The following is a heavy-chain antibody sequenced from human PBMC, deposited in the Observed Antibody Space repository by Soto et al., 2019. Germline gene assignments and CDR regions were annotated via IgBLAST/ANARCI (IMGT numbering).Heavy chain of an antibody. V-gene: IGHV5-10-1*01. D-gene: IGHD3-22*01. CDR2: IDPSDSQT. CDR1: GHIFSNYW. J-gene: IGHJ4*02. CDR3: ARQIYDSDTGPNFQYYFDS. Sequence: GESLKISCKGSGHIFSNYWITWVRQKPGKGLEWMGRIDPSDSQTYYSPSFRGHVTISVTKSITTVFLQWSSLRASDTAMYYCARQIYDSDTGPNFQYYFDSWGQGTPVTVSS.